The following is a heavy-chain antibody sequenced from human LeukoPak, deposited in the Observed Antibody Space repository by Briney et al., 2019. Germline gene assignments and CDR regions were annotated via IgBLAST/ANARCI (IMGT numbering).Heavy chain of an antibody. D-gene: IGHD1-26*01. CDR3: ARARGSYDY. Sequence: SETLSLTCAVYGGSFSGYYWSWIRQPPGKGLEWIGEINHSGSTNYNPSLKSRVTISVDTSKNQFSLKLSSVTAADTAVYYCARARGSYDYWGQGTLVTVSS. V-gene: IGHV4-34*01. CDR1: GGSFSGYY. CDR2: INHSGST. J-gene: IGHJ4*02.